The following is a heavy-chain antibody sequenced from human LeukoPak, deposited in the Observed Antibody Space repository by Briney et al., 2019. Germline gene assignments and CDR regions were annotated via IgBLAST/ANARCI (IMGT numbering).Heavy chain of an antibody. CDR3: ARMGIADDY. D-gene: IGHD6-13*01. CDR1: GGSISSGSYY. CDR2: IYTSGST. V-gene: IGHV4-61*02. Sequence: SQTLSLTCTVSGGSISSGSYYWSWIRQPAGKGLEWIVRIYTSGSTNYNPSLKSRVTISVDTSKNQFSLKLSSVTAADTAVYYCARMGIADDYWGQGTLVTVSS. J-gene: IGHJ4*02.